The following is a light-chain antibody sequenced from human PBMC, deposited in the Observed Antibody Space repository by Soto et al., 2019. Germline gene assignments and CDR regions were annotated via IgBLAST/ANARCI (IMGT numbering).Light chain of an antibody. J-gene: IGLJ2*01. Sequence: QSVLTQSPSASASLGASVKLTYTLSSGHSSYAIAWHQQRPEKGPRYLMKVDSDGSHNKGDGIPDRFSGSSSGTERYLTISSLQSEDEADYYCQTWGSVIQVFGGGTKLTVL. CDR2: VDSDGSH. V-gene: IGLV4-69*01. CDR1: SGHSSYA. CDR3: QTWGSVIQV.